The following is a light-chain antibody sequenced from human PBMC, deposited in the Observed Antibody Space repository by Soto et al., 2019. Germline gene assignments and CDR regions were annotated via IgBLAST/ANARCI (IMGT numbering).Light chain of an antibody. CDR2: DVT. V-gene: IGLV2-14*03. J-gene: IGLJ2*01. Sequence: QSALTQPASVSGSPGQSITISCTGSSSDVANYNYVSWYQQHPGKAPKLMIFDVTVRPSGVSNRFSGSKSGSTASLTISGLQPEDEAYYYCSSFTTTSTLVVFGGGTQLTVL. CDR3: SSFTTTSTLVV. CDR1: SSDVANYNY.